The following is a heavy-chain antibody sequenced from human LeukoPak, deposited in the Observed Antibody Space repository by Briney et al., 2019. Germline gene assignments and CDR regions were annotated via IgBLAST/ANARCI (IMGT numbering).Heavy chain of an antibody. J-gene: IGHJ3*02. Sequence: ASVKVSCKASGYTFTSYGTRWVRQAPGQGLEWMGWISAYNGNTNYAQKLQGRVTMTTDTSTSTAYMELRSLRSDDTAVYYCARRTVTTADDAFDIWGQGTMVTVSS. CDR1: GYTFTSYG. D-gene: IGHD4-17*01. CDR2: ISAYNGNT. V-gene: IGHV1-18*01. CDR3: ARRTVTTADDAFDI.